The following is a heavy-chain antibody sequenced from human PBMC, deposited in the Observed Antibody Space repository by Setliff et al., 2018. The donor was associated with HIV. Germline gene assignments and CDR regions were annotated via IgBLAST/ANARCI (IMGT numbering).Heavy chain of an antibody. V-gene: IGHV4-34*01. CDR3: ARRAGSDYFTRFDY. Sequence: LSLTCAVYGGSFSGYYWSWIRQSPGKGLEWIGEINHSGSTNYDPSLKSRVTILGDTSKNQFSLKLSSVTAADTAAYYCARRAGSDYFTRFDYWGQGTLVTVSS. J-gene: IGHJ4*02. CDR1: GGSFSGYY. CDR2: INHSGST. D-gene: IGHD3-10*01.